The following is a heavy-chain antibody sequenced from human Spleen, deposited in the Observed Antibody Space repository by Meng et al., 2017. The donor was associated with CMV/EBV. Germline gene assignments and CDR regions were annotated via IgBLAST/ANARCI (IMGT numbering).Heavy chain of an antibody. CDR3: AKDLLGYCSSTSCYYYYGIDV. J-gene: IGHJ6*02. CDR1: GFTFSSYG. D-gene: IGHD2-2*01. V-gene: IGHV3-30*02. Sequence: GESLKISCAASGFTFSSYGMHWVRQAPGKGLEWVAFIRYDGSNKYYADSVKGRFTISRDNSKNTLYLQRNSLRAEDTAVYYCAKDLLGYCSSTSCYYYYGIDVWGQGTTVTVSS. CDR2: IRYDGSNK.